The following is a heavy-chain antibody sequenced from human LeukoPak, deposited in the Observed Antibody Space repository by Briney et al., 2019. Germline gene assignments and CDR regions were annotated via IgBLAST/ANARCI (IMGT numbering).Heavy chain of an antibody. CDR3: ARHYAFFGVALPDY. CDR1: GGSISSSSYY. CDR2: IYYSGST. Sequence: KPSETLSLTCTVSGGSISSSSYYWGWIRQPPGKGLEWIGSIYYSGSTYYNPSLKSRVTISVDTSKNQFSLKLSSVTAADTAVYYCARHYAFFGVALPDYWGQGTLVTVSS. J-gene: IGHJ4*02. V-gene: IGHV4-39*01. D-gene: IGHD3-3*01.